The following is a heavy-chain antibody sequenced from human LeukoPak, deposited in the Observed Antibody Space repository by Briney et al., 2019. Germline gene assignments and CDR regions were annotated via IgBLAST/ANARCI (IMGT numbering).Heavy chain of an antibody. CDR1: GGSISSYY. D-gene: IGHD3-3*01. CDR3: ARTMKGDFWSGYPYYYYYYMDV. CDR2: IYYSGST. Sequence: SETLSLTCTVSGGSISSYYWSWIRQPPGKGLEWIGYIYYSGSTNYNPSLKSRVTISVDTSKNQFSLKLSSVTAADTAVYYCARTMKGDFWSGYPYYYYYYMDVWGKGTTVTVSS. V-gene: IGHV4-59*01. J-gene: IGHJ6*03.